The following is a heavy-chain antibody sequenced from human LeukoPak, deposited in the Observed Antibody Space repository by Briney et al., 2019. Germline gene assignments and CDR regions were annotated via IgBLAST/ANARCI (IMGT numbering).Heavy chain of an antibody. Sequence: ASVTVSCKASGYTFTGYYMHWVRQAPGQGLEWMGIINPSGGSTSYAQKFQGRVTMTRDMSTSTVYMELSSLRSEDTAVYYCARDHYVDTAMVDYYFDYWGQGTRVTVSS. CDR1: GYTFTGYY. D-gene: IGHD5-18*01. V-gene: IGHV1-46*01. CDR3: ARDHYVDTAMVDYYFDY. J-gene: IGHJ4*02. CDR2: INPSGGST.